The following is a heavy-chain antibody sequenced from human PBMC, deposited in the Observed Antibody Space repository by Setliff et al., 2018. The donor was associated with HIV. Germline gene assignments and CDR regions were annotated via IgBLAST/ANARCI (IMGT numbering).Heavy chain of an antibody. CDR2: IYYSGTT. J-gene: IGHJ4*02. V-gene: IGHV4-39*02. Sequence: PSETLSLTCTVSGGSINTSPYYWAWIRQPPGKGLEWIGTIYYSGTTYYIPSLKSRVTLTTDTSTSTAYMELRSLRSDDTAVYYCARGERFSTWYDTHPFDFWGQGTLVTVSS. CDR1: GGSINTSPYY. D-gene: IGHD3-9*01. CDR3: ARGERFSTWYDTHPFDF.